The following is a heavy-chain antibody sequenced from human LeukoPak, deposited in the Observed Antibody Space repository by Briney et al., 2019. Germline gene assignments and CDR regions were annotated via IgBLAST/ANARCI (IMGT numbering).Heavy chain of an antibody. Sequence: ASVKVSCKASGYTFTDYYVHWVRQAPGQGLEWMGWINPNNGGTNYAQKFQGRVTMTRDTSISTAYMELSRLRSDDTAVYYCARATVRGVIATDYWGQETLATVSS. CDR2: INPNNGGT. CDR1: GYTFTDYY. V-gene: IGHV1-2*02. J-gene: IGHJ4*02. CDR3: ARATVRGVIATDY. D-gene: IGHD3-10*01.